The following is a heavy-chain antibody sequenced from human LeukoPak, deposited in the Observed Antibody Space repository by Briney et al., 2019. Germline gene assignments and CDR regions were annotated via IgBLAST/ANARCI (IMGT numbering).Heavy chain of an antibody. D-gene: IGHD4-17*01. J-gene: IGHJ3*02. V-gene: IGHV4-39*07. CDR1: GGSISSSSYY. CDR3: AREYGDYGLGFSAFDI. CDR2: IYYSGST. Sequence: PSETLSLTCTVSGGSISSSSYYWGWIRQPPGKGLEWIGSIYYSGSTYYNPSLKSRVTISVDTSKNQFSLKLSSVTAADTAVYYCAREYGDYGLGFSAFDIWGQGTMVTVSS.